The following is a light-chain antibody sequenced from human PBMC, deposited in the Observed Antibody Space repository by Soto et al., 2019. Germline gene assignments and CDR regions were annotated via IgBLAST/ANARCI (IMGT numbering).Light chain of an antibody. J-gene: IGKJ3*01. CDR1: QSDGSS. CDR3: QQRTNWPPLFT. CDR2: DTF. V-gene: IGKV3-11*01. Sequence: EIVLTQSPVTLSLSPGDRATLSCRASQSDGSSLAWFQQKPGQAPRLLIYDTFKRATGIPARFSGSGSGTDFTLTISSLEPEDFAIYYCQQRTNWPPLFTFGPGTTVDI.